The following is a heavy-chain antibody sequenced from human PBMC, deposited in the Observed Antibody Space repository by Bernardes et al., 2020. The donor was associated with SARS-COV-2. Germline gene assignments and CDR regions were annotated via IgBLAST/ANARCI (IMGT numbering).Heavy chain of an antibody. CDR1: GFTLSNYS. D-gene: IGHD2-15*01. CDR3: AKDRVAYIPYTWYPLDV. CDR2: LIGRAKIP. J-gene: IGHJ6*02. Sequence: GGSLRLSWVGAGFTLSNYSMSWVRQPPGKGLEWVSMLIGRAKIPHHADSVKGRFSMSRDNPKNTVYLQMNSLRTDDTAIYYCAKDRVAYIPYTWYPLDVWGQGTPVTVSS. V-gene: IGHV3-23*01.